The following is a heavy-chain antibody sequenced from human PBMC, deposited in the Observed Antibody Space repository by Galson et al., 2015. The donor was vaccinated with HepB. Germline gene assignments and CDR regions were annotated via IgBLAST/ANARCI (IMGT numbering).Heavy chain of an antibody. D-gene: IGHD2-2*02. CDR1: GFTFSNAW. CDR2: IKSNTDGETT. V-gene: IGHV3-15*01. J-gene: IGHJ4*02. CDR3: TTAGHCDSTSCYRSLNY. Sequence: SLRLSCAVSGFTFSNAWMSWVRQAPGKGLEWVGRIKSNTDGETTDYAAPVKGRFSISRDDSINTLYLQMNSLRTEDTAVYYCTTAGHCDSTSCYRSLNYWGQGTLVTVSS.